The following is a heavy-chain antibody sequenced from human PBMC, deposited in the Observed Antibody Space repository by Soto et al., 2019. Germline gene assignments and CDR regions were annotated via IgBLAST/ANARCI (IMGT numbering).Heavy chain of an antibody. V-gene: IGHV3-74*01. Sequence: GGSLRLSCVSSVFTFSSYWMHCVRQSPGQGLVWVSRINPDGSTTLYADSVKGRFTISRDNAKDTLNLQMNNLRAGDTAVYYWVRDMGIGGFADYWGQGILVRVSS. CDR3: VRDMGIGGFADY. D-gene: IGHD2-15*01. J-gene: IGHJ4*02. CDR2: INPDGSTT. CDR1: VFTFSSYW.